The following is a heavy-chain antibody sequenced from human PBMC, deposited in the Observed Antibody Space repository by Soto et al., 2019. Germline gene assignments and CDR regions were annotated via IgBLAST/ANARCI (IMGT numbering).Heavy chain of an antibody. V-gene: IGHV3-7*04. J-gene: IGHJ4*02. CDR1: GFTFSSYW. D-gene: IGHD1-26*01. CDR3: AREWELLPPYYFDY. CDR2: IKQDGSEK. Sequence: EVQLVESGGGLVQPGGSLRLSCAASGFTFSSYWVSWVRQAPGKGLEWVANIKQDGSEKYYVDSVKGRFTISRDNAKNSLYLQMNSLRAEDTAVYYCAREWELLPPYYFDYWGQGTLVTVSS.